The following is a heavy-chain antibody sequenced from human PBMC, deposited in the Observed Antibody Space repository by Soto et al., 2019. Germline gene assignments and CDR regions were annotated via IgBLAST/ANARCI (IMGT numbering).Heavy chain of an antibody. CDR1: LYTFNGYA. J-gene: IGHJ4*02. Sequence: QGPCKGSLYTFNGYAMHWVRQAPGQRLEWMGWINAGNGNTKYSQKLQGRVTITRDTSGSTAYMEPSSLRYEDTAVYYCARDDGTAIDYWGQGTLVTVCS. V-gene: IGHV1-3*01. CDR3: ARDDGTAIDY. D-gene: IGHD5-18*01. CDR2: INAGNGNT.